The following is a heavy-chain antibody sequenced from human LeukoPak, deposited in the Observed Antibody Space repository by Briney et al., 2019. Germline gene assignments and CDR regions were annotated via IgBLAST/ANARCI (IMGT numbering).Heavy chain of an antibody. Sequence: SETLTLTCTVSGGSISNNNYYWAWIRQPPGKGLECIGSIYYSGSPYYNPSLKSRVTISVDTSKNQFSLRLSSVTAADTAVYYCATWRTAKTGFDYWGQGTLVTVSS. CDR3: ATWRTAKTGFDY. V-gene: IGHV4-39*01. CDR2: IYYSGSP. J-gene: IGHJ4*02. D-gene: IGHD1-1*01. CDR1: GGSISNNNYY.